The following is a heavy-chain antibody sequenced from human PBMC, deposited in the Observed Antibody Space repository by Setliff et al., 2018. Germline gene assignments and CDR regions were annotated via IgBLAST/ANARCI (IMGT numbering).Heavy chain of an antibody. CDR3: ARHNTNLQPNDY. J-gene: IGHJ4*02. CDR2: IYPGDSDT. D-gene: IGHD2-8*01. V-gene: IGHV5-51*01. Sequence: GESLKISCKGSGYSFTSYWIAWVRQMPGKGLEWMGIIYPGDSDTRYSPSFQGQVTISADKSISTAYLQWSSLKASDTAVYFCARHNTNLQPNDYWGQGTLVTVSS. CDR1: GYSFTSYW.